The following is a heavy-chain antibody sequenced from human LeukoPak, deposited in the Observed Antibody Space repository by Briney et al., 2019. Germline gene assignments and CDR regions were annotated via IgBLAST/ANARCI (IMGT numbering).Heavy chain of an antibody. CDR2: ISAYNGNT. J-gene: IGHJ6*03. CDR1: GYTFTSYG. CDR3: ARDQGSSSWYIYYYMDV. D-gene: IGHD6-13*01. Sequence: ASVKVSCKASGYTFTSYGISWVRQAPGQGLEWMGWISAYNGNTNYAQKLQGRVTMTTDTSTSTAYMELRSLRSDDTAVYYCARDQGSSSWYIYYYMDVWGKGTTVTVSS. V-gene: IGHV1-18*01.